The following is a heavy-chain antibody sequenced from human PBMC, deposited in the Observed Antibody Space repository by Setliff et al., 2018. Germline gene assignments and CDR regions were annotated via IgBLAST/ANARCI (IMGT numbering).Heavy chain of an antibody. D-gene: IGHD3-16*01. CDR3: AIIDDAIMDLDY. J-gene: IGHJ4*02. V-gene: IGHV5-51*01. CDR2: IWPDDSDT. Sequence: GESLKISCQASGYSFSTFWIGWVRQMPGKGLEWMGVIWPDDSDTTYSPPFRGEVTISADKSVNTAYLQWDSLRASDTAIYYCAIIDDAIMDLDYWGPGTLVTVSS. CDR1: GYSFSTFW.